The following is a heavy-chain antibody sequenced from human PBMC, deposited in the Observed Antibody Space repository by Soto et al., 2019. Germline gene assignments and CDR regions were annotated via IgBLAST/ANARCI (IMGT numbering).Heavy chain of an antibody. J-gene: IGHJ4*02. CDR2: IYGGGAT. V-gene: IGHV3-53*04. CDR1: GFSVTGNY. CDR3: ARSGARYCGGGSCYFDY. Sequence: AGGSQRLCCAASGFSVTGNYMTWVRQAPGKGLEWVSVIYGGGATYYADSVRGRFTISRQNLQNTLYLQMNSLRAEDTAVYYCARSGARYCGGGSCYFDYWGQGSLVTVSS. D-gene: IGHD2-15*01.